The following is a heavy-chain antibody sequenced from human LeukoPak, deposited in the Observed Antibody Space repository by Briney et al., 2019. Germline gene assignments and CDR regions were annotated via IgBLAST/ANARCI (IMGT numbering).Heavy chain of an antibody. J-gene: IGHJ6*02. V-gene: IGHV4-39*01. CDR2: IYYSGST. Sequence: SETLSLACTVSGGSISSSSYYWGWIRQPPGKGLVWIGSIYYSGSTYYNPSLKSRVTISVDTSKNQFSLKLSSVTAADTAVYYCARLTDCSSTSCYYYYYGMDVWGQGTTVTVSS. CDR1: GGSISSSSYY. CDR3: ARLTDCSSTSCYYYYYGMDV. D-gene: IGHD2-2*01.